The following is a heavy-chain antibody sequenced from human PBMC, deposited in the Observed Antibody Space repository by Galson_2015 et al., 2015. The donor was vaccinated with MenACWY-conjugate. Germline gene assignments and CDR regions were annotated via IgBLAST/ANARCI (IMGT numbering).Heavy chain of an antibody. Sequence: SVKVSCKASGGTFSNYGFSWVRQAPGQRLEWMGRVIPMLGIANYAQKFNGRVTIIADKSTSTAYIELSSLRSEDTAVYYCARDMDNSPHLDYKYYGLDVWGQGTTVAVSS. CDR3: ARDMDNSPHLDYKYYGLDV. D-gene: IGHD2-2*03. V-gene: IGHV1-69*04. J-gene: IGHJ6*02. CDR1: GGTFSNYG. CDR2: VIPMLGIA.